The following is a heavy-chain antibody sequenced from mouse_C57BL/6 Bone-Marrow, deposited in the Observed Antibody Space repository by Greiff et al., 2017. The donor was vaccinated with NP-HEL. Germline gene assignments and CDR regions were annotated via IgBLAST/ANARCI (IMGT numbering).Heavy chain of an antibody. CDR2: IDPGNGDT. Sequence: VQLKESGAELVRPGASVKLSCTASGFNIKDDYMHWVQQTPEQGLEWIGWIDPGNGDTEYAAKVQGRVTITADTSSNTAYLQLSSLTSEDTAVYYCTTGIFDYWGQGTTLTVSS. CDR3: TTGIFDY. J-gene: IGHJ2*01. CDR1: GFNIKDDY. V-gene: IGHV14-4*01.